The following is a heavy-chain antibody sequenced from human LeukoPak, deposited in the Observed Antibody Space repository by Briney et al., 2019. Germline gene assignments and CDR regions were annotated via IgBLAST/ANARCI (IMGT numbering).Heavy chain of an antibody. Sequence: GGSLRLSCEASGFTFNNYAMSWVRQAPGKGLEWVSIIIASSGSTFYADSVKGRFTISRDNSKNTLYLQMNSLRVEDTAVYYCVKGGYDYVEVAYFDFWGQGTLVTVSS. J-gene: IGHJ4*02. D-gene: IGHD5-12*01. CDR3: VKGGYDYVEVAYFDF. CDR1: GFTFNNYA. V-gene: IGHV3-23*01. CDR2: IIASSGST.